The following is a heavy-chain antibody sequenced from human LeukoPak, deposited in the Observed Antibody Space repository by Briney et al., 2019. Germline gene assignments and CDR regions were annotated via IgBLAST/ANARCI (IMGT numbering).Heavy chain of an antibody. CDR3: ARILLRYCSITSCSFGF. J-gene: IGHJ5*01. CDR2: INAGNGNT. D-gene: IGHD2-2*01. Sequence: ASVTVSCKASGYTFTSYAMHWVRQATGQRLEWMGWINAGNGNTKYSQKFQGRVTIIRDTSASTAYMELSSLRSEDTAVYYCARILLRYCSITSCSFGFWGQGTLVTVSS. V-gene: IGHV1-3*01. CDR1: GYTFTSYA.